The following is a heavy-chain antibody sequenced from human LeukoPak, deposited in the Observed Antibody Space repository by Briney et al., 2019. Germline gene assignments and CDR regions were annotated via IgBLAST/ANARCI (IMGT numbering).Heavy chain of an antibody. CDR3: VRDRYNYGDYPFDY. J-gene: IGHJ4*02. Sequence: GGSLGLSCAASGFTFSNYWMSWVRQAPGKGLEWVANIKQDGSEKYYVDSVKGRFTISRDNAKKSLYLQMNSLRAEDTAVYYCVRDRYNYGDYPFDYWGQGTLVTVSS. CDR2: IKQDGSEK. D-gene: IGHD4-17*01. V-gene: IGHV3-7*03. CDR1: GFTFSNYW.